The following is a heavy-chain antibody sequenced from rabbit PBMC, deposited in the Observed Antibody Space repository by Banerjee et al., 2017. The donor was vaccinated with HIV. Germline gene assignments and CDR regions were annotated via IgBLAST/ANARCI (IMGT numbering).Heavy chain of an antibody. Sequence: QEQLEESGGGLVQPGGSLKVSCKASGFDFSNYGVSWVRQAPGKGLEWIGYIDPVFGSIHYASWVNGRFTISDHNAQNTLYLQLNSLTAADTATYFCARSQYAGDAGYGYYLWGQGTLVTVS. D-gene: IGHD6-1*01. CDR2: IDPVFGSI. CDR1: GFDFSNYG. J-gene: IGHJ4*01. CDR3: ARSQYAGDAGYGYYL. V-gene: IGHV1S47*01.